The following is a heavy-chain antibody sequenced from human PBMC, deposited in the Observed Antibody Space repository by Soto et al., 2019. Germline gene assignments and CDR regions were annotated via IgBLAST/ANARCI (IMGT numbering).Heavy chain of an antibody. CDR3: AKDLVRGIIDS. CDR1: GFTFSSYA. J-gene: IGHJ4*02. CDR2: ITGSGGST. Sequence: GGSLRLSCAASGFTFSSYAMSWARQAPGTGLEWVSEITGSGGSTYYADSVQGRFSMSRDNSRNMLFLQMNNVRAEDTAIYYCAKDLVRGIIDSWGPGILVTVSS. D-gene: IGHD3-10*01. V-gene: IGHV3-23*01.